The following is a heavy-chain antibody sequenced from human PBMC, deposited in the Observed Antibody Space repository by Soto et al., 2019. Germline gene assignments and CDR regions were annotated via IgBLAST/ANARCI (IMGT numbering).Heavy chain of an antibody. Sequence: PSETLSLTCTVSGGSISSGDYYWSWIRQPPGKGLEWIGYIYYSGSTYYNTSLKSRVTISVDTSKNQFSLKLSFVTAADTAVYYCARDTNDYFDYWGQGTLVTVSS. J-gene: IGHJ4*02. CDR1: GGSISSGDYY. D-gene: IGHD1-1*01. CDR3: ARDTNDYFDY. CDR2: IYYSGST. V-gene: IGHV4-30-4*01.